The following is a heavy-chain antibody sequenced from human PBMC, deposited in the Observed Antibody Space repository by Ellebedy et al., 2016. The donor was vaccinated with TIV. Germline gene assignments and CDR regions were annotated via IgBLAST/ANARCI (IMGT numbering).Heavy chain of an antibody. Sequence: SETLSLTXAVSGGSISSSNWWSWVRQPPGKGLEWIGEIYHSGSTNYNPSLKSRVTISVDKSKNQFSLKLSSVTAADTAVYYCARQGNEVGYDRYYYYYGMDVWGQGTTVTVSS. D-gene: IGHD5-12*01. CDR1: GGSISSSNW. J-gene: IGHJ6*02. V-gene: IGHV4-4*02. CDR2: IYHSGST. CDR3: ARQGNEVGYDRYYYYYGMDV.